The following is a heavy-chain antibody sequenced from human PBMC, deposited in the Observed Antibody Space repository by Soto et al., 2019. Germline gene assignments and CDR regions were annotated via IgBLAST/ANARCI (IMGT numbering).Heavy chain of an antibody. Sequence: LSLTCAVYGGSFSGYYWSWIRQPPGKGLEWVAVISYDGSNKYYADSVKGRFTISRDNSKNTLYLQMNSLRAEDTAVYYCAKDRRGTYYYYGMDVWGQGTTVTVSS. CDR3: AKDRRGTYYYYGMDV. J-gene: IGHJ6*02. CDR2: ISYDGSNK. V-gene: IGHV3-30*18. CDR1: GGSFSGYY. D-gene: IGHD3-16*01.